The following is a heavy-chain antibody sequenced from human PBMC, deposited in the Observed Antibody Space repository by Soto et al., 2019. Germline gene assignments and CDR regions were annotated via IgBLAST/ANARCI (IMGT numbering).Heavy chain of an antibody. Sequence: ASVKVSCKASGYTFTSYGISWVRQAPGQGLEWMGWISAYSGNTNYAQKLQGRVTMTTDTSTSTAYMELRSLRSDDTAVYYCERDPGDILTGYPYEYWGQGTLVTVSS. V-gene: IGHV1-18*01. CDR1: GYTFTSYG. D-gene: IGHD3-9*01. CDR2: ISAYSGNT. CDR3: ERDPGDILTGYPYEY. J-gene: IGHJ4*02.